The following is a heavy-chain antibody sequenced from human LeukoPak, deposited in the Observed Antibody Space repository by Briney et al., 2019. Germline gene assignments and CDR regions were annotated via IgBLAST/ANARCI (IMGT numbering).Heavy chain of an antibody. J-gene: IGHJ4*02. D-gene: IGHD1-26*01. V-gene: IGHV4-39*01. Sequence: SETLSLTCTVSGGSISSSSYYWGWIRQPPGKGLEWIGSIYYSGSTYYNPSLESRVTISVDTSKNQFSLKLSSVTAADTAVYYCARLPHYDSGSSDLDYWGQGTLVTVSS. CDR1: GGSISSSSYY. CDR2: IYYSGST. CDR3: ARLPHYDSGSSDLDY.